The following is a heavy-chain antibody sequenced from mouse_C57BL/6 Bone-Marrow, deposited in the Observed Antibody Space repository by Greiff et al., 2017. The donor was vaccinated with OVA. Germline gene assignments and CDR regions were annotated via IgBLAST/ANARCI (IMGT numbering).Heavy chain of an antibody. J-gene: IGHJ2*01. Sequence: EVQLQQSGTVLARPGASVKMSCKTSGYTFTSYWMHWVKQRPGQGLEWIGAIYPGNSDTSYNQKFKGKAKLTAVTSASTAYMELSSLTNEDSAVYYCTRRIYYDYDGPLDYWGQGTTLTVSS. D-gene: IGHD2-4*01. CDR3: TRRIYYDYDGPLDY. CDR1: GYTFTSYW. CDR2: IYPGNSDT. V-gene: IGHV1-5*01.